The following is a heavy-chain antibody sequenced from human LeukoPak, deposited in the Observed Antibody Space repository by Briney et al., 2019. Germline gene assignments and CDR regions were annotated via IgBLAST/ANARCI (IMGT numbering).Heavy chain of an antibody. CDR3: ARKSVDY. J-gene: IGHJ4*02. CDR1: GFTFTSYW. CDR2: INQDESVK. Sequence: GGSLRLSCAASGFTFTSYWMSWVRQAPGKGLEWVANINQDESVKHYVDSVRGRFTISRDNAKNSLYLQMNSLTAEDTGVYYCARKSVDYWGQGILVTVSS. V-gene: IGHV3-7*01.